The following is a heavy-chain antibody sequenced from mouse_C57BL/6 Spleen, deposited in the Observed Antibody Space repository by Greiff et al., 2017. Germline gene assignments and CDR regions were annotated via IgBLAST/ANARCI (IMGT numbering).Heavy chain of an antibody. J-gene: IGHJ2*01. CDR1: GYTFTSYW. CDR2: IDPSDSYT. V-gene: IGHV1-59*01. Sequence: QVQLKQPGAELVRPGTSVKLSCKASGYTFTSYWMHWVKQRPGQGLEWIGVIDPSDSYTNYNQKFKGKATLTVDTSSSTAYMQRSSLTSEDAAVYYCARKDDYFDYWGQGTTRTVSS. CDR3: ARKDDYFDY.